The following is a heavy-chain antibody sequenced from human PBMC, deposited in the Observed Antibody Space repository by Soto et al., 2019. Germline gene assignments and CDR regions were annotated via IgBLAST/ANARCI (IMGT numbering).Heavy chain of an antibody. CDR1: GFSLSTSGVG. J-gene: IGHJ5*02. Sequence: QITLKESGPTLVKPTQTLTLTCTFSGFSLSTSGVGVGWIRQPPGKALVWLALIYWDDDKRYSPSLKSRLTITNDTSKIQVSLTMANIDPMDTATYYCARSRYYYDSSGYVNWFDPWGQGTLVTVSS. CDR3: ARSRYYYDSSGYVNWFDP. D-gene: IGHD3-22*01. V-gene: IGHV2-5*02. CDR2: IYWDDDK.